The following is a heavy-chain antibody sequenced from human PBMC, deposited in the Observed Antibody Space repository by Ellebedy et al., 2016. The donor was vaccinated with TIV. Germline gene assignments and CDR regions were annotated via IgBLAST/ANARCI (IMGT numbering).Heavy chain of an antibody. V-gene: IGHV3-30-3*01. D-gene: IGHD1-26*01. J-gene: IGHJ4*02. CDR1: GVTFRTFA. CDR2: VSDDGTNR. CDR3: ARARKVGATHFDF. Sequence: PWGSLRLSCAASGVTFRTFAMHWVRQAPGKGLEWVAVVSDDGTNRYYPDSVKGRFTIYRDDPKNTLSLRMNSLRAEDTAVYYCARARKVGATHFDFWGQGSLVTVSS.